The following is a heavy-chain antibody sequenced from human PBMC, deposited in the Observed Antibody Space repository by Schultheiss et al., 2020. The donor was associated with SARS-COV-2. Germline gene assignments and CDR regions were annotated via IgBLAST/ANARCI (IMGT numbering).Heavy chain of an antibody. J-gene: IGHJ6*02. Sequence: GESLKISCAASGFTFSSYSMNWVRQAPGKGLEWVSSISSSSSYIYYADSVKGRFTISRDNAKNSLYLQMNSLRAEDTAVYYCARGGMVRGVIMAGYYGMDVWGQGTTVTVSS. CDR3: ARGGMVRGVIMAGYYGMDV. D-gene: IGHD3-10*01. CDR2: ISSSSSYI. V-gene: IGHV3-21*01. CDR1: GFTFSSYS.